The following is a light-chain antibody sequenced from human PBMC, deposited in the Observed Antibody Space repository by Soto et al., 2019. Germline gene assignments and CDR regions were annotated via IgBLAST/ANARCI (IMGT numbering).Light chain of an antibody. V-gene: IGLV2-23*02. CDR3: CSYAGSSTWV. Sequence: QSALTQPASVSGSPGQSIAISCTGTSSDVGNYNFVSWYQQHPGKAPKLMISEVTKRPSGVSNRFSGSKSGNTASLTISGLQAEDEADYYCCSYAGSSTWVFGGGTKLPVL. CDR2: EVT. CDR1: SSDVGNYNF. J-gene: IGLJ3*02.